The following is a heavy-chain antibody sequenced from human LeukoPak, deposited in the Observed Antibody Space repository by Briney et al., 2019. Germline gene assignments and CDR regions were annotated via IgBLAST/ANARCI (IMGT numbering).Heavy chain of an antibody. CDR2: LSNTGNI. V-gene: IGHV3-69-1*02. Sequence: GGSLRLSCAASGFTFSNGMNWVRQAPGKGLEWLSYLSNTGNIHYAQSVEGRFTISRDNAKSSLYLQMDGLRAEDTAVYYCARRGDSPMIGDHWGQGILVTVAS. CDR1: GFTFSNG. CDR3: ARRGDSPMIGDH. D-gene: IGHD3-10*02. J-gene: IGHJ4*02.